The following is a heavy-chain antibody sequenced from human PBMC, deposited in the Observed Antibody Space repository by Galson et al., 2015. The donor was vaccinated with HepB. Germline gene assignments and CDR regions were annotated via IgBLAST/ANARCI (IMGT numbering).Heavy chain of an antibody. CDR3: ATLTQERLVRGIYFDY. J-gene: IGHJ4*02. CDR1: GFSLSTSGVG. D-gene: IGHD6-13*01. V-gene: IGHV2-5*02. CDR2: IYWDDDK. Sequence: PALVKPPQTLTLTCTFSGFSLSTSGVGVGWIRQPPGKALEWLALIYWDDDKRYSPSLKSRLTITKDTSKNQVVLTMTNMDPVDTATYYCATLTQERLVRGIYFDYWGQGTLVTVSS.